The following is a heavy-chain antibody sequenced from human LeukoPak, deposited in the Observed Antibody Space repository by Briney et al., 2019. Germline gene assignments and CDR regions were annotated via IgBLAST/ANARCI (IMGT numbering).Heavy chain of an antibody. CDR3: ARFGYGSDFDY. D-gene: IGHD3-10*01. CDR1: GGSFSGYY. J-gene: IGHJ4*02. V-gene: IGHV4-34*01. Sequence: SETLSLTCAVYGGSFSGYYWSWIRRPPGKGLEWIGGINHSGSTNYNPSLKSRVTISVDTSKNQFSLKLSSVTAADTAVYYCARFGYGSDFDYWGQGTLVTVSS. CDR2: INHSGST.